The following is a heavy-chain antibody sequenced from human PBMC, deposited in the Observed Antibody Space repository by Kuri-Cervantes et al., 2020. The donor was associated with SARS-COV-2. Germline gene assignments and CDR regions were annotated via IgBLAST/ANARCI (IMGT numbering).Heavy chain of an antibody. J-gene: IGHJ3*02. V-gene: IGHV3-23*01. CDR2: ISGSGGST. Sequence: GGSLRLSCAASGFTFSSYAMSWVRQAPGKGLEWVSAISGSGGSTYYADSVKGRFTISRDNSKNTLYLQMTSLRAEDTAVYYCARHGENDFWSGYDAFDIWGQGTMVTVSS. D-gene: IGHD3-3*01. CDR1: GFTFSSYA. CDR3: ARHGENDFWSGYDAFDI.